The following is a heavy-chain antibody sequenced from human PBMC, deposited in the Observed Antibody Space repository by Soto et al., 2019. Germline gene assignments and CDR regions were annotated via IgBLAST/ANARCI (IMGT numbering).Heavy chain of an antibody. J-gene: IGHJ6*02. CDR2: IKGDGSEK. CDR1: GLTFSSYW. V-gene: IGHV3-7*01. Sequence: GGSLRLSCVASGLTFSSYWMSWVRQAPGKGLEWVANIKGDGSEKRYVDSVRGRFTISRDNAKNSVYLQMNSLRADDMALYYCGRDEVRNGVGVWGQGTTVTVSS. CDR3: GRDEVRNGVGV.